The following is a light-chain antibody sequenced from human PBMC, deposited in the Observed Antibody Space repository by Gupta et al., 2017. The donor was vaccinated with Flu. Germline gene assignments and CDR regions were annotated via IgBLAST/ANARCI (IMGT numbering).Light chain of an antibody. CDR3: SSYTSSSTVV. J-gene: IGLJ2*01. Sequence: QSALPQPASVSRSPGQSITISCTGTSSDVGGYNYVSWYQQHPGKAPNLMIYEVSNRPSWVSNRFSGSKSGNTASLTISGLQAEDEADYYCSSYTSSSTVVFGGGTKLTVL. CDR1: SSDVGGYNY. V-gene: IGLV2-14*01. CDR2: EVS.